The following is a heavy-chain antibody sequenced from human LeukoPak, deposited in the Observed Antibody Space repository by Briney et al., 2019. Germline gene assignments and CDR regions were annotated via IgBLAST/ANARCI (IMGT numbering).Heavy chain of an antibody. CDR2: IYYSGST. CDR1: GGSISSGGYY. Sequence: PSQTLSLTCTVSGGSISSGGYYWSWIRQHPGKGLEWIGYIYYSGSTYYNPSLKSRVTISLDTSKEQFSLKLTSITAADTAVYYCASVRGRSGMDVWGPGTTVTVSS. V-gene: IGHV4-31*03. CDR3: ASVRGRSGMDV. J-gene: IGHJ6*02.